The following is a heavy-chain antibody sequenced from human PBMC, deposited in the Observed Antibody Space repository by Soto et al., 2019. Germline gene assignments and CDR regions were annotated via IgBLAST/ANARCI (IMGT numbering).Heavy chain of an antibody. Sequence: ESGGGVVQPGRSLRLSCAASGFTFSSYGMHWVRQAPGKGLEWVAVISYDGSNKYYADSVKGRFIISRDNSKNTLYLQMNSLRAEDTAVYYCAKGPYDFWSGYPSYWGQGTLVTVSS. CDR2: ISYDGSNK. D-gene: IGHD3-3*01. CDR1: GFTFSSYG. CDR3: AKGPYDFWSGYPSY. V-gene: IGHV3-30*18. J-gene: IGHJ4*02.